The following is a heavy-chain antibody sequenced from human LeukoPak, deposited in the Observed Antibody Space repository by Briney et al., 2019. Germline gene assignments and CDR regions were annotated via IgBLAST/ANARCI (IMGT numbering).Heavy chain of an antibody. V-gene: IGHV4-59*01. CDR1: GGSISSYY. CDR2: TYYSGST. CDR3: AGTPLRFPNWFDP. D-gene: IGHD3-3*01. J-gene: IGHJ5*02. Sequence: SETLSLTCTVSGGSISSYYWSWIRQPPGKGLEWIGYTYYSGSTNYNPSLKSRVTISVDTSKNQFSLKLSSVTAADTAVYYCAGTPLRFPNWFDPWGQGTLVTVSS.